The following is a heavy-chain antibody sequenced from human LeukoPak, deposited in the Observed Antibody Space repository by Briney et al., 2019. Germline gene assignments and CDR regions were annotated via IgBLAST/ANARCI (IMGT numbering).Heavy chain of an antibody. Sequence: SETLPLTCTVSGGSISSYYWSWIRQPPGKGLEWIGYIYYSGSTNYNPSLKSRVTISVDTFKNQFSLKLSSVTAADTAVYYCARDQTYSGSGIYTYFDYWGQGILVTVSS. CDR1: GGSISSYY. J-gene: IGHJ4*02. V-gene: IGHV4-59*12. CDR2: IYYSGST. CDR3: ARDQTYSGSGIYTYFDY. D-gene: IGHD3-10*01.